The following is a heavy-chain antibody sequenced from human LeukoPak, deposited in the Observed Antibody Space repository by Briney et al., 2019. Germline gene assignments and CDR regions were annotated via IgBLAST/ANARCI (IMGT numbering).Heavy chain of an antibody. CDR2: IKKDGGEK. V-gene: IGHV3-7*02. J-gene: IGHJ4*02. CDR3: ARVLHYYDSSGYPLGY. CDR1: GFTFSSYW. Sequence: GGSLRLSCAASGFTFSSYWMSWVRQAPGKGLEWVANIKKDGGEKHYVDSVKGRFTTSRDNAKNSLSLQMNSLRAEDTAVYYCARVLHYYDSSGYPLGYWGQGTLVTVSS. D-gene: IGHD3-22*01.